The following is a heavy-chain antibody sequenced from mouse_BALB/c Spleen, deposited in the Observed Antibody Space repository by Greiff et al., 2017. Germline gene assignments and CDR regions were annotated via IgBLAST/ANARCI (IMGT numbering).Heavy chain of an antibody. CDR2: INSNGGST. CDR1: GFTFSSYG. J-gene: IGHJ4*01. Sequence: EVKLVESGGGLVQPGGSLKLSCAASGFTFSSYGMSWVRQTPDKRLELVATINSNGGSTYYPDSVKGRFTISRDNAKNTLYLQMSSLKSEDTAMYYCARENYYGSSYDAMDYWGQGTSVTVSS. D-gene: IGHD1-1*01. V-gene: IGHV5-6-3*01. CDR3: ARENYYGSSYDAMDY.